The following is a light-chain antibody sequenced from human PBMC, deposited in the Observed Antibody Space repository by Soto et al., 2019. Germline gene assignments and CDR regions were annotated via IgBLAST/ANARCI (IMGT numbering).Light chain of an antibody. CDR2: EVS. V-gene: IGLV2-14*01. CDR3: SSYGGTNNLL. J-gene: IGLJ2*01. CDR1: SSDIGGYIY. Sequence: QSVLTQPASVSASPGQSITISCTGTSSDIGGYIYVSWYQHHPGKAPRLMIYEVSSRPSGVSNRFSGSKSGNTASLTVSGLQAEDEADYYCSSYGGTNNLLFGGGTKLTVL.